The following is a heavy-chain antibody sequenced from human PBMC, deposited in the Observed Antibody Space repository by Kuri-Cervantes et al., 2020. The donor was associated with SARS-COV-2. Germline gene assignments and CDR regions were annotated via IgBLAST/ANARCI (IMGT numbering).Heavy chain of an antibody. CDR1: GFTFSRYA. V-gene: IGHV3-30-3*01. D-gene: IGHD2-21*01. CDR3: ARDRVGVHDS. J-gene: IGHJ4*02. Sequence: GSLRLSCAASGFTFSRYAMHWVRQAPGKGLEWVAVISYDGSKKDYTASGKGRFTISRDNSQNTLYLQMKSLRTEDTALYYCARDRVGVHDSWGQGTLVTVSS. CDR2: ISYDGSKK.